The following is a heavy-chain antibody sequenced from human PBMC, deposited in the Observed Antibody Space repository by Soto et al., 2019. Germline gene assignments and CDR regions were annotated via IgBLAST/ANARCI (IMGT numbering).Heavy chain of an antibody. CDR2: IYHSGST. J-gene: IGHJ4*02. CDR1: GGSISSSNW. Sequence: QVQLQESGPGLVKPSGTLSLTCAVSGGSISSSNWWSWVRQPPGKGLEWIGEIYHSGSTNCNPSLKSRVTRSVDKSKYQFSLRLSSVTAADTAVYYCARVAVAGTRVDYWGQGTLVTVSS. D-gene: IGHD6-19*01. V-gene: IGHV4-4*02. CDR3: ARVAVAGTRVDY.